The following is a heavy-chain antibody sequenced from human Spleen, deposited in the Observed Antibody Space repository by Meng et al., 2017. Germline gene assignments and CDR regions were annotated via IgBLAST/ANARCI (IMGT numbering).Heavy chain of an antibody. CDR3: SRRINTAGGWFDS. Sequence: QLQLQESGPGLGKPSETLSLTCTVSGGSIGSNSYLWGWIRQPPGKGLEWVGTIDYSGTTYSNSSLKSRVTISLDTSRNQFSLKLTSVTAADTAVYYCSRRINTAGGWFDSWGQGTLVTVSS. CDR2: IDYSGTT. CDR1: GGSIGSNSYL. V-gene: IGHV4-39*01. D-gene: IGHD5-18*01. J-gene: IGHJ5*01.